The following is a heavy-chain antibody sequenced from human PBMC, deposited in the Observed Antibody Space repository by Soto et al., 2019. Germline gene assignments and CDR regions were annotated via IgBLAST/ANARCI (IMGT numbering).Heavy chain of an antibody. CDR2: INPSGGST. CDR3: ARDVLVLAYCGGDCYLPYYYYGMDV. Sequence: ASVKVSCKASGYTFTSYYMHWVRQAPGQGLEWMGIINPSGGSTSYAQKFQGRVTMTRDTSTSTVYMELSSLRSEGTAVYYCARDVLVLAYCGGDCYLPYYYYGMDVWGQGTTVTVSS. V-gene: IGHV1-46*01. J-gene: IGHJ6*02. D-gene: IGHD2-21*02. CDR1: GYTFTSYY.